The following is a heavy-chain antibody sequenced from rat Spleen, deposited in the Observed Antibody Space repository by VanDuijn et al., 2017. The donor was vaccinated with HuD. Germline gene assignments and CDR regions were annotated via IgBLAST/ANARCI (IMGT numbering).Heavy chain of an antibody. CDR3: ATQDYGGYSERPFAY. CDR2: IIYDGSST. D-gene: IGHD1-11*01. CDR1: GFTFSDYA. V-gene: IGHV5S10*01. J-gene: IGHJ3*01. Sequence: EVQLVESGGGLVQPGNSLKLSCAASGFTFSDYAMAWVRQSPKKGLEWVAIIIYDGSSTYYRDSVKGRFTISRDNAKSTLYLQMDSLRSEDTATYYCATQDYGGYSERPFAYWGQGTLVTVSS.